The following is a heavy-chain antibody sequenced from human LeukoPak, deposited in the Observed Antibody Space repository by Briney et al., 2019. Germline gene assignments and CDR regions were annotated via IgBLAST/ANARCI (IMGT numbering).Heavy chain of an antibody. V-gene: IGHV1-18*01. CDR1: GYTFTSFS. J-gene: IGHJ4*02. CDR2: ISPYNGNT. Sequence: GASVRVSCKASGYTFTSFSISWVGQAPGKGVEGMGWISPYNGNTNYPQKVQGRITVTTDTSTSTAYMELRSLRSDDTAVYYCARDKNHYDTRGDFWGQGPLVTVSS. CDR3: ARDKNHYDTRGDF. D-gene: IGHD3-22*01.